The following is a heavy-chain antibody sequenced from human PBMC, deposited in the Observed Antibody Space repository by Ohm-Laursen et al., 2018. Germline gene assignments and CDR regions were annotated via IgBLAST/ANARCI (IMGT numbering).Heavy chain of an antibody. D-gene: IGHD3-10*01. J-gene: IGHJ5*02. CDR1: GGSISGYY. Sequence: GTLSLTCTVSGGSISGYYWSWIRQSPEMGLDWIGHMHYSGDTNYNPSLNSRVIMSVDTSKSQFYLRLTSVTAADTAVYFCARATWAEGSNWFDPWGQGALVTVSS. V-gene: IGHV4-59*01. CDR3: ARATWAEGSNWFDP. CDR2: MHYSGDT.